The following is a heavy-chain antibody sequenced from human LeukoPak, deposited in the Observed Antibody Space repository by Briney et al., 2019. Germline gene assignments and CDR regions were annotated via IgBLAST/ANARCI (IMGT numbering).Heavy chain of an antibody. Sequence: PGGSLRLSCAASGFTFSSYGMHWVRQAPGKGLEWVAFKRYDGSNKYYADSVKGRFTISRDNSKNTLYLQMNSLRAEDTAVYYCANARSRQAAEIDYWGQGTLVTVSS. CDR3: ANARSRQAAEIDY. CDR1: GFTFSSYG. V-gene: IGHV3-30*02. J-gene: IGHJ4*02. CDR2: KRYDGSNK. D-gene: IGHD6-13*01.